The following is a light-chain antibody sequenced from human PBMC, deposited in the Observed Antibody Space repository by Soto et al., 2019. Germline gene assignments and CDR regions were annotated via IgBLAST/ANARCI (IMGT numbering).Light chain of an antibody. CDR3: QSYDSSLTNAV. Sequence: QSVLTQPPSVSGAPGQTITISCTGSSSNIGAGYDVHWYQQLPGRAPKLLIYGNNNRPSGVPDRFSGSKSGTSVPLAITGLRREDEADYHCQSYDSSLTNAVFGGGTQLTVL. CDR1: SSNIGAGYD. V-gene: IGLV1-40*01. J-gene: IGLJ7*01. CDR2: GNN.